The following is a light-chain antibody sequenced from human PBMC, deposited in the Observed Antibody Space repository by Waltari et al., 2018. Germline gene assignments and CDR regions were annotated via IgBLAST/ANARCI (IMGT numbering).Light chain of an antibody. CDR1: GNAVGASDY. V-gene: IGLV2-14*03. Sequence: QSALTQPASVSGSPGQSITISCSGIGNAVGASDYVSWHQHHPGKAPQVIIYDVTNRPAGVSARFSASKSANTASLTISRLQPEDEADYYCSSQTLDGLILFGGGTRLTVL. J-gene: IGLJ2*01. CDR2: DVT. CDR3: SSQTLDGLIL.